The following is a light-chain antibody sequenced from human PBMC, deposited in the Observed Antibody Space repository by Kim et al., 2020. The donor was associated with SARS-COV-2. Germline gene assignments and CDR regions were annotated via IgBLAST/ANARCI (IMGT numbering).Light chain of an antibody. CDR3: QAWDSSTVD. V-gene: IGLV3-1*01. J-gene: IGLJ2*01. CDR1: KLGDKY. Sequence: SYELTQPPSVSVSPGQTASITCSGDKLGDKYACWYQQKPGQSPVLVIYQDSKRPSGIPERFSGSNSGNTATLTISGTQAMDEADYYCQAWDSSTVDVGGG. CDR2: QDS.